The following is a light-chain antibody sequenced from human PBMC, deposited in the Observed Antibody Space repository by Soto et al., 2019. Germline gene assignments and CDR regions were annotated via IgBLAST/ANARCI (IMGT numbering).Light chain of an antibody. CDR1: QSISSN. Sequence: EIVMTQSPATLSVSPGESATLSCRASQSISSNLAWYQQKPGQAPRLLIYGASTRATGIPARFSGSGSGTEFTLTISSLQYEDFAVYYCQQYNNWPPVTFGQGTKVEIK. J-gene: IGKJ1*01. V-gene: IGKV3-15*01. CDR3: QQYNNWPPVT. CDR2: GAS.